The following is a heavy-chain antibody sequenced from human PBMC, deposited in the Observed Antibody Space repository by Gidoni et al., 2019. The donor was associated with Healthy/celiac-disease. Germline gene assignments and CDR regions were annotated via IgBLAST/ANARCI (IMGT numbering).Heavy chain of an antibody. D-gene: IGHD3-16*01. CDR3: ASWGTTGDPIDY. CDR1: GGSISSSSYY. V-gene: IGHV4-39*01. Sequence: QLQLQESGPGLVQPSETLSLTCTVSGGSISSSSYYWGWIRQPPGKGLEWIGSIYYSGSTYYNPSLKSRVTISVDTSKNQFSLKLSSVTAADTAVYYCASWGTTGDPIDYWGQGTLVTVSS. CDR2: IYYSGST. J-gene: IGHJ4*02.